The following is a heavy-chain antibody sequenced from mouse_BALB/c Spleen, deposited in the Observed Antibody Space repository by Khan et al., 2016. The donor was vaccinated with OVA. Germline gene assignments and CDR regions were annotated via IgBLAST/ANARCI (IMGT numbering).Heavy chain of an antibody. V-gene: IGHV1-20*02. Sequence: EVQGVESRPELVRPGASVKISCKASGYSFTGYFMNWVMQSHGKSLEWIGRINPHIGETFYNPKFTGKATLTVDESSSTAHMELRSLASEDSAVYYCARIYRSDFDYWGQGTTLTVSS. D-gene: IGHD1-1*01. CDR2: INPHIGET. J-gene: IGHJ2*01. CDR1: GYSFTGYF. CDR3: ARIYRSDFDY.